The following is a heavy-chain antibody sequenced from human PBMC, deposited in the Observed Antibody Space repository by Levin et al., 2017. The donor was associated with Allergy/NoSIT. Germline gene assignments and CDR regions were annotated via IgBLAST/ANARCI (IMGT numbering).Heavy chain of an antibody. CDR3: ARDHAGGDY. J-gene: IGHJ4*02. CDR1: GFTFSSSG. CDR2: IWYDGSNK. Sequence: LSLTCAASGFTFSSSGMHWVRQAPGKGLEWVAVIWYDGSNKYYADSVKGRFTISRDNSKNTLYLQMNSLRAEDTAVYYCARDHAGGDYWGQGTLVTVSS. D-gene: IGHD3-10*01. V-gene: IGHV3-33*01.